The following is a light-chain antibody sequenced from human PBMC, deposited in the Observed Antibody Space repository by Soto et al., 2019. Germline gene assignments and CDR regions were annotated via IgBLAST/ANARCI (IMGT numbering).Light chain of an antibody. CDR1: QNIGGW. V-gene: IGKV1-5*01. CDR3: QQHKSFALT. CDR2: DAS. Sequence: DIQMTQSPSTLSASVGDRVTITCRASQNIGGWLAWYQQKPGKAPRLLIYDASSLESGVPSRFSGSGSGTEFTLTISSLQSDDFTTYYCQQHKSFALTFGGGTKVDNK. J-gene: IGKJ4*01.